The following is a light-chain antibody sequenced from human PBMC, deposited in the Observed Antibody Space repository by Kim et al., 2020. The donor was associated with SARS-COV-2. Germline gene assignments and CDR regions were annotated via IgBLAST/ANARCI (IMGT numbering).Light chain of an antibody. V-gene: IGKV3-15*01. CDR3: QQYTNWPWT. Sequence: EIVMTQSPATLSVSPGERATLSCRASQSVSSNLAWYQQKPGQAPRLLIYGASTRATGIPARFSGSGSGTEFTLTISSLQSEDFAVYYCQQYTNWPWTFGQVTKVDI. CDR1: QSVSSN. J-gene: IGKJ1*01. CDR2: GAS.